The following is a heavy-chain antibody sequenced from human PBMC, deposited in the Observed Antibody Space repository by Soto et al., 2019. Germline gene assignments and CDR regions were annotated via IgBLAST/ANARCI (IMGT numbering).Heavy chain of an antibody. Sequence: SETLSLTCTVSGGSISSYYWSWIRQPPGKGLEWIGYIYYSGSTNYNPSLKSRVTISVDTSKNQFSLKLSSVTAADTAVYYCARDSNYDILTAYYLSDYYYGMDVWGQGTTVT. CDR3: ARDSNYDILTAYYLSDYYYGMDV. D-gene: IGHD3-9*01. J-gene: IGHJ6*02. CDR1: GGSISSYY. CDR2: IYYSGST. V-gene: IGHV4-59*01.